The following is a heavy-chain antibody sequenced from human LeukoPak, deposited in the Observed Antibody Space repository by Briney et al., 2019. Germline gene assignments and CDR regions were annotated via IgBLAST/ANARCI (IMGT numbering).Heavy chain of an antibody. CDR2: INHSGST. Sequence: SETLSLTCAVYGGSFSGYYWSWIRQPPGKGLEWIGEINHSGSTNYNPSLKSRVTISVDTSKNQFSLKLSSVTAADTAVYYCARGWGVDYGDHYAAYYFDYWGQGTLVTVSS. J-gene: IGHJ4*02. CDR3: ARGWGVDYGDHYAAYYFDY. D-gene: IGHD4-17*01. CDR1: GGSFSGYY. V-gene: IGHV4-34*01.